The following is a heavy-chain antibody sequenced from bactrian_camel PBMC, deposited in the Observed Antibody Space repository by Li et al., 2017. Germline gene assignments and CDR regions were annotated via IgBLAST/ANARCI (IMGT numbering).Heavy chain of an antibody. Sequence: HVQLVESGGGSVQAGGSLRLSCVAPGYDPRNFCMGWFRQIPGNGREVIAHFDSDRVANYADSVKGRFTIYKDNAKATLYLQMNSLKPEDTAMYYCAARSGYYCVFSDFDFGYWGQGTQVTVS. CDR3: AARSGYYCVFSDFDFGY. CDR1: GYDPRNFC. D-gene: IGHD3*01. CDR2: FDSDRVA. V-gene: IGHV3S1*01. J-gene: IGHJ6*01.